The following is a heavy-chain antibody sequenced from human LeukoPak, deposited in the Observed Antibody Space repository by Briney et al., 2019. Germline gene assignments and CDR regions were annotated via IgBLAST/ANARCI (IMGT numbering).Heavy chain of an antibody. CDR1: GYTFTSYD. CDR2: MNPNSGNT. D-gene: IGHD3-10*01. J-gene: IGHJ4*02. Sequence: ASVKVSCKASGYTFTSYDINWVRQATGQGLEWMGWMNPNSGNTGYAQKFQGRVTMTRNTSISTAYMDLSSLRSEDPAVYYCARGWIHGSGRMVWGQGTLVTVSS. CDR3: ARGWIHGSGRMV. V-gene: IGHV1-8*01.